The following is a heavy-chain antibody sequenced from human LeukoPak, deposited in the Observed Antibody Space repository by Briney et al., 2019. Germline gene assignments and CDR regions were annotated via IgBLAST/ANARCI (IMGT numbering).Heavy chain of an antibody. D-gene: IGHD1-26*01. CDR2: ISWNSGSI. CDR3: ARRLGWELIQGQNAFDI. Sequence: GGSLRLSCAASGFTFDDYAMHWVRQAPGKGLEWVSGISWNSGSIGYADSVKGRFTISRDNAKNSLYLQMNSLRAEDTAVYYCARRLGWELIQGQNAFDIWGQGTMVTVSS. J-gene: IGHJ3*02. CDR1: GFTFDDYA. V-gene: IGHV3-9*01.